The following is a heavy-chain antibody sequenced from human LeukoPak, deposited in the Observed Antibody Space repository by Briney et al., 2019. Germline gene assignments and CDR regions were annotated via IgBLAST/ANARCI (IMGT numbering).Heavy chain of an antibody. Sequence: SVKVSCKASGGTFSSYAISWVRQAPGQGLEWMGRIIPILGIANYAQKFQGRVTITADKSTSTAYMELSSLRSEDTAVYYCARGLLMNYFYYGMDVWGQGTTVTVSS. J-gene: IGHJ6*02. CDR1: GGTFSSYA. CDR2: IIPILGIA. D-gene: IGHD2-15*01. V-gene: IGHV1-69*04. CDR3: ARGLLMNYFYYGMDV.